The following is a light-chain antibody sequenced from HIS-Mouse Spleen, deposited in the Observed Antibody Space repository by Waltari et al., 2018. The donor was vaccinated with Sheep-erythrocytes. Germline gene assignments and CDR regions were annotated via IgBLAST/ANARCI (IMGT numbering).Light chain of an antibody. CDR2: AAS. J-gene: IGKJ5*01. CDR3: QQANSFPIT. CDR1: QGISSW. Sequence: DIQMTQSQSSVSASVGDRVTITCRASQGISSWLAWYPQKPGKAPKLLIYAASSLQSGVPSRFSGSGSGTDFTLTISSLQPEDFATYYCQQANSFPITFGQGTRLEIK. V-gene: IGKV1-12*01.